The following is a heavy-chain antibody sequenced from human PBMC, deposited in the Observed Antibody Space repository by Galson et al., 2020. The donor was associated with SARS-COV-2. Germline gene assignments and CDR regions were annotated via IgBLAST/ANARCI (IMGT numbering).Heavy chain of an antibody. D-gene: IGHD2-15*01. CDR3: AREVAAPYNWFDP. CDR1: GFTFSNHW. V-gene: IGHV3-7*01. CDR2: IKEDGSEQ. Sequence: GGSLRLSCVVSGFTFSNHWMSWVRQAAGQGLEWVVNIKEDGSEQDYADSVKGRFTISRDNARNSLYLQMNSLRAEDTAVYYCAREVAAPYNWFDPWGQGTLVTVSS. J-gene: IGHJ5*02.